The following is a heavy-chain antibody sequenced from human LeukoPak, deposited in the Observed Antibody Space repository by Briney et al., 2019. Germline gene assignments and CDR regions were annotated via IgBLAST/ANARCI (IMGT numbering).Heavy chain of an antibody. J-gene: IGHJ5*02. CDR2: VYYSGGT. Sequence: SETLSLTCTVSGGSISSYYWSWIRQPPGTGLEWIGYVYYSGGTNYNPSLKSRVTISVDTSKNQFSLKLSSVTAADTAVYYCARDPSGSFFNWFDPWGQGTLVTVSS. CDR3: ARDPSGSFFNWFDP. V-gene: IGHV4-59*01. CDR1: GGSISSYY. D-gene: IGHD1-26*01.